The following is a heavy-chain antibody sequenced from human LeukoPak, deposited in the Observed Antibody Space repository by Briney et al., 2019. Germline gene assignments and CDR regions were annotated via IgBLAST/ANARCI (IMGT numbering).Heavy chain of an antibody. CDR2: IYYSGST. CDR3: ARDEGYGGLDY. D-gene: IGHD4-23*01. Sequence: SETLSLTCTVSGGSISSGDYYWSWIRQPPGKVLEWIGYIYYSGSTYYNPSLKSRVTISVDTSKNQCSLKLSSVTAADTAVYYCARDEGYGGLDYWGQGTLVTVSS. J-gene: IGHJ4*02. CDR1: GGSISSGDYY. V-gene: IGHV4-30-4*01.